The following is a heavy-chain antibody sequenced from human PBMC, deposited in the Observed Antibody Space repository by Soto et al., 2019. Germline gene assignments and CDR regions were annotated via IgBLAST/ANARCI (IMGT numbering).Heavy chain of an antibody. Sequence: ASVKVSCKASGYTFTGYYMHWVRQAPGQGLEWMGWISPNSGGTNYAQKFQGRVTMTRDTSISTAYMELSRLRSDDTAVYYCARDHIVVVPAAIDFDYWGQGTLVTVSS. D-gene: IGHD2-2*02. V-gene: IGHV1-2*02. CDR3: ARDHIVVVPAAIDFDY. J-gene: IGHJ4*02. CDR1: GYTFTGYY. CDR2: ISPNSGGT.